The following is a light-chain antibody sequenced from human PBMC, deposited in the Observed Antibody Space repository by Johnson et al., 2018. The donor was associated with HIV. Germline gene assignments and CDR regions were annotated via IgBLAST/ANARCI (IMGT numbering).Light chain of an antibody. J-gene: IGLJ1*01. CDR3: GVWDASLSPHYG. V-gene: IGLV1-51*02. CDR1: SSNIENYF. CDR2: EDY. Sequence: QPVLTQPPSVSAAPGQRVNISCSGHSSNIENYFVSWYQQLPGAAPRLLIYEDYKRPSGIPDRFSGSKSGASATLGITGLQTGDEADYYCGVWDASLSPHYGLGNGTTITVL.